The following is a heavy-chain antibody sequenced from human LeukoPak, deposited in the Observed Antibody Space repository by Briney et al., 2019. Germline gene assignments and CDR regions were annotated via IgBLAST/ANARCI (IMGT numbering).Heavy chain of an antibody. V-gene: IGHV1-69*05. D-gene: IGHD6-6*01. CDR2: IIPIFGTA. Sequence: ASVKVSCKASGGTFSSYAISWVRQAPGQGLEWMGGIIPIFGTANYAQKFQGIVTITTDESTSTAYMELSSLRSEDTAVYYCARSLYSSSSEVWYFDYCGQGTLVTVSS. J-gene: IGHJ4*02. CDR3: ARSLYSSSSEVWYFDY. CDR1: GGTFSSYA.